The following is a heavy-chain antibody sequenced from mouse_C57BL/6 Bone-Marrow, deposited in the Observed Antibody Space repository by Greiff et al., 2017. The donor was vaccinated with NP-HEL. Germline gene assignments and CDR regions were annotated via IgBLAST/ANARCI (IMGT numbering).Heavy chain of an antibody. J-gene: IGHJ2*01. CDR1: EYEFPSHD. CDR3: ARHVLCQYYFDY. D-gene: IGHD1-1*02. Sequence: EVKLVESGGGLVQPGESLKLSCESNEYEFPSHDMSWVRKSPEKRLELVAAINSDGGSTYYPDTMARRFIISRDNTKKTLYLHMSSLRSEDTALYYGARHVLCQYYFDYWGQGTTLTVSS. V-gene: IGHV5-2*01. CDR2: INSDGGST.